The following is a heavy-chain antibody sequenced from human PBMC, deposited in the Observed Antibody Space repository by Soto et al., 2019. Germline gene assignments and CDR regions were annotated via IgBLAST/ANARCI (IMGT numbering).Heavy chain of an antibody. Sequence: SETLSLTCAVSSGSISSSNWWSWVRQPPGKGLEWIGEIYHSGSTNYNPSLKSRVTISVDKSKNQFSLKLSSVTAADTAVYYCARVSNTDDYGDYEDYWGQGTLVTVSS. J-gene: IGHJ4*02. D-gene: IGHD4-17*01. CDR3: ARVSNTDDYGDYEDY. V-gene: IGHV4-4*02. CDR1: SGSISSSNW. CDR2: IYHSGST.